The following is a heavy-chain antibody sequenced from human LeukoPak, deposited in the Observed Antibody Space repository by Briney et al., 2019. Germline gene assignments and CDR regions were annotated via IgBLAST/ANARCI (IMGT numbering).Heavy chain of an antibody. CDR1: GFTVSSNY. V-gene: IGHV3-48*03. D-gene: IGHD5-24*01. CDR3: ARDLLATIGY. J-gene: IGHJ4*02. Sequence: GGSLRLSCAASGFTVSSNYMNWVRQAPGKGLEWVSYISSSGSTIYYADSVKGRFTISRDNAKNSLYLQMNSLRAEDTAVYYCARDLLATIGYWGQGTLVTVSS. CDR2: ISSSGSTI.